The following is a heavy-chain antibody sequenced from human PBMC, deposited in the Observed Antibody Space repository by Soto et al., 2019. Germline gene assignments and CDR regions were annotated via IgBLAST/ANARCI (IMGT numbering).Heavy chain of an antibody. CDR2: IYYSGST. Sequence: PSETLSLTCTVSGGSISSYYWSWIRQPPGKGLEWIGYIYYSGSTNYNPSLKSRVTISVDTSKNQFSLKLSSVTAADTAVYYCARRAVGSGYYQFDHWGQGTLVTVSS. V-gene: IGHV4-59*01. CDR1: GGSISSYY. J-gene: IGHJ5*02. CDR3: ARRAVGSGYYQFDH. D-gene: IGHD3-22*01.